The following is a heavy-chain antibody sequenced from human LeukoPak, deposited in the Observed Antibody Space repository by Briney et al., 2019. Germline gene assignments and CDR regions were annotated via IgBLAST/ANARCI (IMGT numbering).Heavy chain of an antibody. Sequence: PSETLSLTCTVSGGSISSYYWSWIRQPPGKGLEWIGYIYYSGSTNYNPSLKSRVTISVDTSKNQFSLKLSSVTAADTAVYYCARLSQQMRAFDIWGQGTMVTVSS. CDR3: ARLSQQMRAFDI. J-gene: IGHJ3*02. D-gene: IGHD6-13*01. CDR2: IYYSGST. V-gene: IGHV4-59*08. CDR1: GGSISSYY.